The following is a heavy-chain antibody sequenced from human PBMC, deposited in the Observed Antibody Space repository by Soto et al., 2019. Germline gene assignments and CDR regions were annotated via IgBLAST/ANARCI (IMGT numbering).Heavy chain of an antibody. V-gene: IGHV1-69*12. CDR1: GGTFSSYA. Sequence: QVQLVQSGAEVKKPGSSVKVSCKASGGTFSSYAISWVRQAPGQGLEWMGGIIPIFGTANYAQKFQGRVTITAAESTSTAYMELSSLRSEDTAVYYCARVVGYCISTSCKSYYYYGMDVWGEGTTVTVSS. CDR3: ARVVGYCISTSCKSYYYYGMDV. CDR2: IIPIFGTA. J-gene: IGHJ6*04. D-gene: IGHD2-2*01.